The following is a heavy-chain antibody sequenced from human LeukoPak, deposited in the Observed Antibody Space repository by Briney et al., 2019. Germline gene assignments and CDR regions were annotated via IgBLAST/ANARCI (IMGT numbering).Heavy chain of an antibody. CDR2: LNSDGSST. J-gene: IGHJ6*04. V-gene: IGHV3-74*01. Sequence: RGSLRLSCAASGFTLSSYWMHWVRQAPGKGLVWVSRLNSDGSSTIYVDSVEGRFTISRDNAKNTLYLQMNSLRAEDTAVYYCARDPYYGMDVWGKGTTVTVSS. CDR3: ARDPYYGMDV. CDR1: GFTLSSYW.